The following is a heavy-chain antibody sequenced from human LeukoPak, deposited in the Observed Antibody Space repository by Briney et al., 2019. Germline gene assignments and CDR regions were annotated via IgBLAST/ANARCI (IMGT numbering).Heavy chain of an antibody. V-gene: IGHV3-30*02. D-gene: IGHD2-8*01. J-gene: IGHJ4*02. CDR2: IRSDGSSK. Sequence: GGSLRLSCAASGFTFRSYGLHWVRQAPGKGLEWVALIRSDGSSKNYADSVKGRFTISRDASKNTVYLQMNSLRAEDTAIYYCARDPRIYCTNGICRDDYFDNWGQGTLVTVSS. CDR3: ARDPRIYCTNGICRDDYFDN. CDR1: GFTFRSYG.